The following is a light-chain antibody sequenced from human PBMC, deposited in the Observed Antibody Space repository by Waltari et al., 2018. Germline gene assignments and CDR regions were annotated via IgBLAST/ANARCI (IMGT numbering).Light chain of an antibody. CDR3: CSYAGSTTFVV. J-gene: IGLJ2*01. Sequence: QSALPQPASVSGSPGQSITISCTGRSSDVGTYNLVSWYQQYPGKAPKLMIYEVTKRPSGVSNRFSGSKSGNTASLTISGLQAEDEADYYCCSYAGSTTFVVFGGGTNLAVL. V-gene: IGLV2-23*02. CDR1: SSDVGTYNL. CDR2: EVT.